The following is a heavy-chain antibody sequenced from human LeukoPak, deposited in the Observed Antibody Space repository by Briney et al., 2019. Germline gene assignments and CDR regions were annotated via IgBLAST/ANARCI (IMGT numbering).Heavy chain of an antibody. D-gene: IGHD1-1*01. CDR2: IYTSGST. J-gene: IGHJ5*02. V-gene: IGHV4-61*02. CDR1: GGSISSGSYY. CDR3: ARGTTATRGWFDP. Sequence: SQTLSLNCTVSGGSISSGSYYWSWIRQPAGKGLEWIGRIYTSGSTNYNPSLKSRVTISVDTSKNQFSLKLSSVTAADTAVYYCARGTTATRGWFDPWGQGTLVTVSS.